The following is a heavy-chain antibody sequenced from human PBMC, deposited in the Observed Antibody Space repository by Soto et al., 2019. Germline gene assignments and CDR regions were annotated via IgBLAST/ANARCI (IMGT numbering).Heavy chain of an antibody. CDR2: IIPIFGTA. V-gene: IGHV1-69*13. Sequence: ASVKVSWKASGGTFSSYAISWVRQAPGQGLEWMGGIIPIFGTANYAQKFQGRVTITADESTSTAYMELSSLRSEDTAVYYCARARIVVVVAATHGYYYYGMDVWGQGTTVTVSS. CDR3: ARARIVVVVAATHGYYYYGMDV. CDR1: GGTFSSYA. J-gene: IGHJ6*02. D-gene: IGHD2-15*01.